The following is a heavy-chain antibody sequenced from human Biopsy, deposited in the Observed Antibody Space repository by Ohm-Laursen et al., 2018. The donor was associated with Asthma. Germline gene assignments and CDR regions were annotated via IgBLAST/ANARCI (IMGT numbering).Heavy chain of an antibody. CDR1: GFAVGRDY. CDR3: ARDSYSSGLYDDFES. Sequence: SLRLSCAASGFAVGRDYMFWVRQAPGKGLEWVSVIYSGGTSHTADSVRGRFTISRDYSKNTLYLQMHSLRAEDTAVYYCARDSYSSGLYDDFESWGQGTLVTVSS. V-gene: IGHV3-53*01. D-gene: IGHD6-19*01. J-gene: IGHJ4*02. CDR2: IYSGGTS.